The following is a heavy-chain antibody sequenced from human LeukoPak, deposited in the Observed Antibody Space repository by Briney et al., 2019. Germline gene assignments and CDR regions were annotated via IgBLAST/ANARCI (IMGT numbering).Heavy chain of an antibody. CDR2: IIPILGIA. Sequence: SVKVSCKASGGTFSSYAISWVRQAPGQGLEWMGRIIPILGIANYAQKFQGRVTITTGESTSTAYMELSSLRSEDTAVYYCARGSSGSYFLIDYWGQGTLVTVSS. J-gene: IGHJ4*02. CDR1: GGTFSSYA. CDR3: ARGSSGSYFLIDY. V-gene: IGHV1-69*04. D-gene: IGHD1-26*01.